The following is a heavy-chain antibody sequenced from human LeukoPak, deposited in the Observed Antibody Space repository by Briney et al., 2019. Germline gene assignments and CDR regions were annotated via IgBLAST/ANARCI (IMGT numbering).Heavy chain of an antibody. CDR3: AKGTTYYYDSSGLWGPLDY. D-gene: IGHD3-22*01. J-gene: IGHJ4*02. CDR2: ISWNSGSI. V-gene: IGHV3-9*03. CDR1: GFTFDDYA. Sequence: GRSLRLSCAASGFTFDDYAMHWVRQAPGKGLEWVSGISWNSGSIGYADSVKGRFTISRDNAKNSLYLQMNSLRAEDVALYYCAKGTTYYYDSSGLWGPLDYWGQGTLVTVSS.